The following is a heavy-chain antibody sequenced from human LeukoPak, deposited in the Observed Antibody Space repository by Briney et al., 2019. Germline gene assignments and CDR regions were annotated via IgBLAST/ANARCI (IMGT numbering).Heavy chain of an antibody. J-gene: IGHJ6*03. CDR2: IYYSGST. V-gene: IGHV4-39*01. CDR3: ARGTGGAAATNGEYYYYYMDV. D-gene: IGHD2-15*01. Sequence: PSETLSLTCTVSGGSISSGDYYWSRIRQPPGKGLEGIGSIYYSGSTYYNPSLKSRVTISVDTSKNQFSLKLSSVTAADTAVYYCARGTGGAAATNGEYYYYYMDVWGKGTTVTVSS. CDR1: GGSISSGDYY.